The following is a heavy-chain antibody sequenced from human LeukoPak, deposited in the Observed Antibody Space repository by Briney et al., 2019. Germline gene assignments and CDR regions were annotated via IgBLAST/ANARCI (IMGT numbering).Heavy chain of an antibody. CDR2: ISGSGGST. CDR1: GFTFSSYA. J-gene: IGHJ4*02. Sequence: GSLRLSCAASGFTFSSYAMSWVRQAPGKGLEWVSVISGSGGSTYYADSVKGRFTFSRDNSQNTLYVQMNSLRAEDTGVYYCAKGSSSSCYAPIDYWGQGTLVTVSS. D-gene: IGHD2-2*01. CDR3: AKGSSSSCYAPIDY. V-gene: IGHV3-23*01.